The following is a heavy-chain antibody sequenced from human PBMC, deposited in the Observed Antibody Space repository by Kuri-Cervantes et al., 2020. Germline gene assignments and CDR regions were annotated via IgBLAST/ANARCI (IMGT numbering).Heavy chain of an antibody. D-gene: IGHD3-10*01. J-gene: IGHJ5*02. V-gene: IGHV3-21*01. CDR2: ISSSGRYI. CDR3: ARVRVTMVRGVKDRGGFWFDP. CDR1: GFTFGDYT. Sequence: GESLKISCTASGFTFGDYTMNWVRQAPGRGLEWVASISSSGRYIYYADSVKGRFTVSRDNAKNSLYLQMNSLRAEDTAVYYCARVRVTMVRGVKDRGGFWFDPWGQGTLVTVSS.